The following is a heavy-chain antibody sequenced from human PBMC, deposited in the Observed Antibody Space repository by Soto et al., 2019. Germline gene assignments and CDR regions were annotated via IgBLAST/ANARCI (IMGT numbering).Heavy chain of an antibody. CDR2: ISSSSSTI. J-gene: IGHJ5*02. Sequence: TGGSLRLSCAASGFTFSSYSMNWVRQAPGKGLEWVSYISSSSSTIYYADSVEGRFTISRDNAKNSLYLQMNSLRAEDTAVYYCARHPERIAQIGWFDPWGQGTLVTVSS. D-gene: IGHD6-13*01. V-gene: IGHV3-48*01. CDR1: GFTFSSYS. CDR3: ARHPERIAQIGWFDP.